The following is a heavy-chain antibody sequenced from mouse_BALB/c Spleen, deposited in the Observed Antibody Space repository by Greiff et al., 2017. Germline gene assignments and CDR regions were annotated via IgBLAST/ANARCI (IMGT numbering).Heavy chain of an antibody. J-gene: IGHJ2*01. CDR3: AREGYGNSYYFDY. CDR1: GYSITSGYY. CDR2: ISYDGSN. Sequence: EVQLVESGPGLVKPSQSLSLTCSVTGYSITSGYYWNWIRQFPGNKLEWMGYISYDGSNNYNPSLKNRISITRDTSKNQFFLKLNSVTTEDTATYYCAREGYGNSYYFDYWGQGTTLTVSS. D-gene: IGHD2-10*02. V-gene: IGHV3-6*02.